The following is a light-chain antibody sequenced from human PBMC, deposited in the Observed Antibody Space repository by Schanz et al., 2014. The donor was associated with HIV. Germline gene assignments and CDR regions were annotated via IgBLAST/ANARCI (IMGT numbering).Light chain of an antibody. CDR3: GSCSTTNTCT. J-gene: IGLJ3*02. CDR2: DVS. Sequence: QSVLTQPASVSGSPGQSITISCTGTSSDVGGYNYVSWYQQHPGKAPKLMIYDVSNRPSGVSNRFSGSKSGNTASLTISGLQAEDEADYYCGSCSTTNTCTFGGGTQLTVL. CDR1: SSDVGGYNY. V-gene: IGLV2-14*03.